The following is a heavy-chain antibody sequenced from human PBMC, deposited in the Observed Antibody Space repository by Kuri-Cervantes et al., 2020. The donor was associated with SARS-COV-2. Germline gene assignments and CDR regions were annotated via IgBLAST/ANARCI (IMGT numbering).Heavy chain of an antibody. CDR1: GGSISSSNW. CDR3: ASAWGYCSSTSCYNAPYYYYGMDV. CDR2: IYYSGST. D-gene: IGHD2-2*02. J-gene: IGHJ6*04. Sequence: PETLSLTCAVSGGSISSSNWWSWVRQPPGKGLEWIGSIYYSGSTYYNPSLKSRVTISVDTSKNQFSLKLSSVTAADTAVYYCASAWGYCSSTSCYNAPYYYYGMDVWGKGTTVTVSS. V-gene: IGHV4-4*03.